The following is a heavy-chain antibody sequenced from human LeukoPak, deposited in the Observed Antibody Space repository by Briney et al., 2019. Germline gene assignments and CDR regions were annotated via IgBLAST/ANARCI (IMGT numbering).Heavy chain of an antibody. D-gene: IGHD3-22*01. V-gene: IGHV3-66*01. CDR2: IYSGGST. CDR1: GFTVSSNY. Sequence: GGSLRLSCAASGFTVSSNYMSWVRQAPGKGLEWDSVIYSGGSTYYADSVKGRFTISRDNSKNTLYLQMNSLRAEDTAVYYCARDRRTDYYDSSGYYSRSYYYGMDVWGQGTTVTVSS. CDR3: ARDRRTDYYDSSGYYSRSYYYGMDV. J-gene: IGHJ6*02.